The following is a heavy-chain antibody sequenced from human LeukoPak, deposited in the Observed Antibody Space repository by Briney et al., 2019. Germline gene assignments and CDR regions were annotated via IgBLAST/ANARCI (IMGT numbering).Heavy chain of an antibody. CDR2: IWFDGSVK. CDR1: GFTFNTHG. Sequence: GGSLRLSCAASGFTFNTHGMHWVRQAPGKGLEWVAAIWFDGSVKHYSDAVKGRFTISRDNSLDTLYLLMNSLRVEDTAMYYCAKDTAIQFLEPAFWGQGTLVTVSS. V-gene: IGHV3-33*06. J-gene: IGHJ4*02. CDR3: AKDTAIQFLEPAF. D-gene: IGHD3-3*01.